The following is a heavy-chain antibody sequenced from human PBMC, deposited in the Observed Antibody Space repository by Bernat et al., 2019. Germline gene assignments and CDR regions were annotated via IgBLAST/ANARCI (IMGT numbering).Heavy chain of an antibody. CDR2: INHSGST. CDR1: GGSFSGYY. Sequence: QVQLQQWGAGLLKPSETLSLTCAVYGGSFSGYYWSWIRQPPGKGLEWIGEINHSGSTNYNPSLKSRVTIAVDTSKNPFSLKLSSLTAADTAVYYCARTRTTVTPTRGYYYYMDVWGKGTTVTVSS. CDR3: ARTRTTVTPTRGYYYYMDV. V-gene: IGHV4-34*01. J-gene: IGHJ6*03. D-gene: IGHD4-17*01.